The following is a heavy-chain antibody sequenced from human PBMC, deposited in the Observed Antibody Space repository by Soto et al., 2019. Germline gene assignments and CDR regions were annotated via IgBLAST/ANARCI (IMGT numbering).Heavy chain of an antibody. Sequence: ASVKVSCKASGYTFTSYAMHWVRQAPGQRLEWMGWINAGNGNTKYSQKFQGRVTITRDTSASTAYMELSSLRSEDTAVYYCAREVAGTGSFDYWGQGTLVTVS. D-gene: IGHD3-10*01. CDR2: INAGNGNT. V-gene: IGHV1-3*01. CDR3: AREVAGTGSFDY. J-gene: IGHJ4*02. CDR1: GYTFTSYA.